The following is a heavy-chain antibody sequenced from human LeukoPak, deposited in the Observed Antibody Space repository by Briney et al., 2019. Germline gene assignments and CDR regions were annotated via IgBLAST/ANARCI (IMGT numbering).Heavy chain of an antibody. CDR1: GGSISSYY. D-gene: IGHD4-17*01. CDR3: AKEQDDYGDLY. V-gene: IGHV4-59*01. CDR2: IYYSGST. J-gene: IGHJ4*02. Sequence: PSETLSLTCTVSGGSISSYYWSWIRQPPGKGLEWIGYIYYSGSTNYNPSLKSRVTISVDTSKNQFSLKLSSVTAADTAVYYCAKEQDDYGDLYWGQGTLVTVSS.